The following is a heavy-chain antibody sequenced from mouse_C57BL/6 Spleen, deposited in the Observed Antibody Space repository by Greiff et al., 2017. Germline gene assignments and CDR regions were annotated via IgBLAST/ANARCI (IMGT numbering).Heavy chain of an antibody. J-gene: IGHJ4*01. Sequence: QVQLQQSGAELMKPGASVKLSCKATGYTFTGYWIEWVKQRPGYGLEWIGEILPGSGSTNYNEKFKGKATFTADTSSNTAYMQLSSLTTEDSAIYYCARRDYYGSSYDYAMDYWGQGTSVTVSS. V-gene: IGHV1-9*01. CDR1: GYTFTGYW. CDR2: ILPGSGST. D-gene: IGHD1-1*01. CDR3: ARRDYYGSSYDYAMDY.